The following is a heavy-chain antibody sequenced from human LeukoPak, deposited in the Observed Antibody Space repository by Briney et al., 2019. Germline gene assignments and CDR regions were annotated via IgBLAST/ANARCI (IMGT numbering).Heavy chain of an antibody. CDR1: GFYFSAYL. Sequence: PGGSLRLSCVASGFYFSAYLLSWVRQAPGKGLEWVANIKQDGSQEFYLDSVKGRFTISRDNGNNSLYLHMSRLRVEDTAVYYCARDLKGSNLWGQGALVTVSS. CDR3: ARDLKGSNL. V-gene: IGHV3-7*04. CDR2: IKQDGSQE. J-gene: IGHJ5*02.